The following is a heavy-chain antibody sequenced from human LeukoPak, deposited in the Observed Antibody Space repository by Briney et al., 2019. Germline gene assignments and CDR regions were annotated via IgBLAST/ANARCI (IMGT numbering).Heavy chain of an antibody. V-gene: IGHV4-34*01. CDR1: GGSFSGYY. J-gene: IGHJ4*02. D-gene: IGHD6-13*01. CDR3: ARGAGSWYFSYFDY. Sequence: PSETLSLTCAVYGGSFSGYYWSWIRQPPGKGLEWIGEINHSGSTNHNPSLKSRVTISVDTSKNQFSLKLSSVTAADTAVYYCARGAGSWYFSYFDYWGQGTLVTVSS. CDR2: INHSGST.